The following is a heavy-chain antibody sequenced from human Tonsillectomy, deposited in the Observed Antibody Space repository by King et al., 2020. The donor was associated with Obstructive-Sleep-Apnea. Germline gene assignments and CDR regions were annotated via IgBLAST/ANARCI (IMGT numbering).Heavy chain of an antibody. V-gene: IGHV4-34*01. CDR2: INHSGST. D-gene: IGHD3-10*01. CDR3: ARGDGSMVRGVPAYYYGMDV. Sequence: VQLQQWGAGMLKPSETLSLTCGVYGVSLSGYYWSWIRQPPGKGLEWIGEINHSGSTNFNPSLKSRVTVSVDTSKNQFSLKLSSVTAADTAVYYCARGDGSMVRGVPAYYYGMDVWAQGTTVTVSS. CDR1: GVSLSGYY. J-gene: IGHJ6*02.